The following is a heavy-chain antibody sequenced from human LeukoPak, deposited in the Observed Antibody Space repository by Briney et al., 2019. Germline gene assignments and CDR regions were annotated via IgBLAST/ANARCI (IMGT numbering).Heavy chain of an antibody. J-gene: IGHJ4*02. CDR3: AKSKSPYPMDYIFDF. CDR2: ISNDGSIT. CDR1: GFSFGSYG. Sequence: PGRSLRLSCAASGFSFGSYGMHWVRQAPGKGLEWVAVISNDGSITKYGDSVRGRFTISRDNSKNTLYVQMNSLRTDGAAVYYCAKSKSPYPMDYIFDFWGQGTRVTVSS. V-gene: IGHV3-30*18. D-gene: IGHD4-11*01.